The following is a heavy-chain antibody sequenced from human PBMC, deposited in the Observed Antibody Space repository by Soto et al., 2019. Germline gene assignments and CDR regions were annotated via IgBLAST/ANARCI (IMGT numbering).Heavy chain of an antibody. D-gene: IGHD5-18*01. CDR2: IYYSGST. CDR1: GCSIPSSSYF. Sequence: SDTLSLTCTVSGCSIPSSSYFCGWIRQPPGKGLEWIGSIYYSGSTYYNPSPKSRVTVSVDTSKNQFSLKLSSVTAADTAVYYCARHRYSYGVYYFDYWGQGTLVTVS. J-gene: IGHJ4*02. CDR3: ARHRYSYGVYYFDY. V-gene: IGHV4-39*01.